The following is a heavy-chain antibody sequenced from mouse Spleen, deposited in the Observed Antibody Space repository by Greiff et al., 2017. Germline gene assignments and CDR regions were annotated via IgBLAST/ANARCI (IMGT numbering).Heavy chain of an antibody. CDR3: TRRGYGAD. CDR2: IDPETGGT. D-gene: IGHD1-1*02. Sequence: QVQLQQSGAELVRPGASVTLSCKASGYTFTDYEMHWVKQTPVHGLEWIGAIDPETGGTAYNQKFKGKAILTADKSSSTAYMELRSLTSEDSAVYYCTRRGYGADWGQGTLVTVSA. CDR1: GYTFTDYE. J-gene: IGHJ3*01. V-gene: IGHV1-15*01.